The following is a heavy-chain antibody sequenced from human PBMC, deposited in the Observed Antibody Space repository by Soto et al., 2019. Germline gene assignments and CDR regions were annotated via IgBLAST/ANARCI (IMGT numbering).Heavy chain of an antibody. Sequence: QVQLVQSGAEVKKPGSSVKVSCKASGGTFSSYAISWVRQAPGQGLEWMGGIIPIFGTANYAQKFQGRVTITADESTSTAYMELSSLRSEDTAVYYCARVLGIQVRSYYYYYGMDVWGQGTTVTVSS. V-gene: IGHV1-69*01. J-gene: IGHJ6*02. CDR1: GGTFSSYA. CDR2: IIPIFGTA. CDR3: ARVLGIQVRSYYYYYGMDV. D-gene: IGHD5-18*01.